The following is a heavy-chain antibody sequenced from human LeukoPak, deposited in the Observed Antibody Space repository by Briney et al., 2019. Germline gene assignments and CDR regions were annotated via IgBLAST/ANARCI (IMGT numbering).Heavy chain of an antibody. J-gene: IGHJ4*02. Sequence: GASVKVSCKASGYTFTNYHISWVRQAPGQGLEWMGIINPSGGSTTYAQKFQGRVTMTRDMSTSTVYMELSSLRSEDTAVYYCARDAEIQLWFDYWGQGTLVTVSS. CDR2: INPSGGST. V-gene: IGHV1-46*01. CDR1: GYTFTNYH. CDR3: ARDAEIQLWFDY. D-gene: IGHD5-18*01.